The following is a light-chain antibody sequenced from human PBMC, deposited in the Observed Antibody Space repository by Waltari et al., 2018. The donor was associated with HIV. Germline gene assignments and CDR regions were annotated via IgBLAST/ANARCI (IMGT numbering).Light chain of an antibody. V-gene: IGLV2-11*01. J-gene: IGLJ2*01. Sequence: QSALTQPRSVSGSPGQSVTISCTGTSDNVGGYDYVSWYQHHPGKAPQLIRYHETTRPSWVPERFSGSKSANTASLTISGLQSDDESDYYCCSYAGSKTLIFGGGTKLTVL. CDR2: HET. CDR3: CSYAGSKTLI. CDR1: SDNVGGYDY.